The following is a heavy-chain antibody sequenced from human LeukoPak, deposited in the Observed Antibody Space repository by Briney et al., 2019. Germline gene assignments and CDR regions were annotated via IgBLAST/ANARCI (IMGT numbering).Heavy chain of an antibody. CDR3: AREEEAYSGSRIDY. Sequence: GGSLRLSCAASGFTFSSYSMNWVRQAPGKGLEWVSSISSSSSYIYYADSVKGRFTISRDNSKNTLYMQMNSLRAEDTAAYYCAREEEAYSGSRIDYWGQGTLVTVSS. D-gene: IGHD1-26*01. CDR2: ISSSSSYI. V-gene: IGHV3-21*04. CDR1: GFTFSSYS. J-gene: IGHJ4*02.